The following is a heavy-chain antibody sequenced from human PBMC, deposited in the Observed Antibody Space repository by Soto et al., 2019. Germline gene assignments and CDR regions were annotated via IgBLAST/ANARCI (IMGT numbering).Heavy chain of an antibody. Sequence: SLRLSCAASGFTFSNAWMSWVRQAPGKGLEWVGRIKSKTDGGTTDYAAPVKGRFTISRDDSKNTLYLQMNSLKTEDTAVXXXXTXXAXGTTWGQXTLVTVSS. CDR2: IKSKTDGGTT. CDR3: XTXXAXGTT. CDR1: GFTFSNAW. J-gene: IGHJ5*02. V-gene: IGHV3-15*01.